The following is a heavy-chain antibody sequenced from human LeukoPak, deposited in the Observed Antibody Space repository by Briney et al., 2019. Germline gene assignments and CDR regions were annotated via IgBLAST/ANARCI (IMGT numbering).Heavy chain of an antibody. Sequence: PSETLSLTCTVSGGSISSSSYYWGWIRQPPGKGLEWIGSIYYSGSTYYNPSLKSRVTISVDTSKNQFSLKLSSVTAADTAVYYCARPTVAGEFDYWGQGTLVTVSS. CDR3: ARPTVAGEFDY. J-gene: IGHJ4*02. CDR1: GGSISSSSYY. D-gene: IGHD6-19*01. V-gene: IGHV4-39*01. CDR2: IYYSGST.